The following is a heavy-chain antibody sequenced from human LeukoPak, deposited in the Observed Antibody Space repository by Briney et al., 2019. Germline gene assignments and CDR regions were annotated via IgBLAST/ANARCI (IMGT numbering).Heavy chain of an antibody. J-gene: IGHJ4*02. CDR2: IKQDGSEK. V-gene: IGHV3-7*01. Sequence: GGSLRLSCAASGFTFSSYAMSWVRQAPGKGLEWVANIKQDGSEKDYVDSVKGRFTISKDTAKNSLYLQMNSLRAEDTAVYYCARIKSQGVVVPLLRSTYYFDYWGQGTLVTVSS. CDR3: ARIKSQGVVVPLLRSTYYFDY. CDR1: GFTFSSYA. D-gene: IGHD2-21*01.